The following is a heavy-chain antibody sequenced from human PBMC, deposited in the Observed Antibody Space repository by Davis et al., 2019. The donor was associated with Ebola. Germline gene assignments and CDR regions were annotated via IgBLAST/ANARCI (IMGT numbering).Heavy chain of an antibody. CDR3: ARVGSSTSLDY. V-gene: IGHV3-21*01. Sequence: GESLKISCAAPGFTFSSYSMNWVRQAPGKGLEWVSSISSSSSYIYYADSVKGRFTISRDNAKNSLYLQMNSLRAEDTAVYYCARVGSSTSLDYWGQGTLVTVSS. CDR1: GFTFSSYS. CDR2: ISSSSSYI. J-gene: IGHJ4*02. D-gene: IGHD2-2*01.